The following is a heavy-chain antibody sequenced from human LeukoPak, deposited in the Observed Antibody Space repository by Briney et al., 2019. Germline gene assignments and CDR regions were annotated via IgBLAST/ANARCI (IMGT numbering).Heavy chain of an antibody. CDR2: IYYSGTN. J-gene: IGHJ4*02. CDR1: GGPISSYH. V-gene: IGHV4-59*08. CDR3: ASSLTPYSFDY. Sequence: PSETLSLTRTVSGGPISSYHWSWSRQPPGKGSGWVGCIYYSGTNNYNPSLRNPGTRSFDPSKNQSPPNLSSVTAADTAVYYCASSLTPYSFDYWGQGTLVTVSS.